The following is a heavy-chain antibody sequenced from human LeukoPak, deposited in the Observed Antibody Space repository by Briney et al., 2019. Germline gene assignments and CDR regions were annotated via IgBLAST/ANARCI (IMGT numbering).Heavy chain of an antibody. CDR2: INPSGGTT. Sequence: GASVKVSCKASGYTFTSYYIHWVRQAPGQGLEWMGIINPSGGTTSYAQKFQGRVTITRDTSASTAYMELSSLRSEDTAVYYCASRYYGSGSVEYYFDYWGRGTLVTVSS. J-gene: IGHJ4*02. CDR1: GYTFTSYY. V-gene: IGHV1-46*01. D-gene: IGHD3-10*01. CDR3: ASRYYGSGSVEYYFDY.